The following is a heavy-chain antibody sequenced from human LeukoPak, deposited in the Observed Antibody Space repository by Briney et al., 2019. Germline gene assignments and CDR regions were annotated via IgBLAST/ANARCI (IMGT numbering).Heavy chain of an antibody. CDR1: AFSPNAYN. Sequence: PGGSLRLSCAASAFSPNAYNMNWVRQAPGKGLEWVSSISYTGTYIYYADSVKGRFTISRDNAQNSLYLQMNSLRAEDTAVYYCARDGAPDSHCSSASCAIRWGQGTLVTVSS. CDR2: ISYTGTYI. V-gene: IGHV3-21*01. CDR3: ARDGAPDSHCSSASCAIR. J-gene: IGHJ4*02. D-gene: IGHD2-2*01.